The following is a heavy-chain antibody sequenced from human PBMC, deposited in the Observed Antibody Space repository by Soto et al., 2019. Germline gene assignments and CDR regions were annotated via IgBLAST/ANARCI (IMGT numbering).Heavy chain of an antibody. CDR3: ARGRITIFGVVMGSLDY. J-gene: IGHJ4*02. CDR1: GGTFSSYA. D-gene: IGHD3-3*01. Sequence: QVQLVQSGAEVKKPGSSVKVSCKASGGTFSSYAISWVRQAPGQGLEGMGGIIPIFGTANYAQKFQGRVTITADKSTSTAYMELSSLRSEDTGVYYCARGRITIFGVVMGSLDYWGQGTLVTVSS. CDR2: IIPIFGTA. V-gene: IGHV1-69*06.